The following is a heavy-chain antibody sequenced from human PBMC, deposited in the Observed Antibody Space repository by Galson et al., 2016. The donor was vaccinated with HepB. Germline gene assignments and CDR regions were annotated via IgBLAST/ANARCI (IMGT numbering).Heavy chain of an antibody. Sequence: SLRLSCAASGFTLSVYWMHWVRQAPGRGLEWVSRINPDPSPINYADSVRGRFTISRDNAKSTLYLQMNSLRVEDTAVYYCTRGGLEPVDYWGQGTLVTVSS. J-gene: IGHJ4*02. CDR2: INPDPSPI. CDR1: GFTLSVYW. D-gene: IGHD1-1*01. V-gene: IGHV3-74*01. CDR3: TRGGLEPVDY.